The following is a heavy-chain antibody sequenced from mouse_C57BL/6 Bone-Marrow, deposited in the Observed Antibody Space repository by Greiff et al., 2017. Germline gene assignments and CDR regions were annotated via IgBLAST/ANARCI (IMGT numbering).Heavy chain of an antibody. CDR2: IYPRSGNT. J-gene: IGHJ2*01. Sequence: QVQLKQSGAELARPGASVKLSCKASGYTFTSYGISWVKQRTGQGLEWIGEIYPRSGNTYYNEKFKGKATLTADKSSSTAYMELRSLTSEDSAVYFCARQGGGYHGGYWGQGTTLTVSS. CDR3: ARQGGGYHGGY. V-gene: IGHV1-81*01. D-gene: IGHD2-2*01. CDR1: GYTFTSYG.